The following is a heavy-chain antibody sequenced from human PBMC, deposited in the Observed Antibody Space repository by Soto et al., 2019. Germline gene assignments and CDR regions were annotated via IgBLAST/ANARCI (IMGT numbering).Heavy chain of an antibody. V-gene: IGHV1-69*13. D-gene: IGHD5-18*01. CDR1: GGTFSSYA. J-gene: IGHJ4*02. CDR2: IIPIFGTA. Sequence: SVKVSFKASGGTFSSYAISWVRQAPGQGLEWMGGIIPIFGTANYAQKFQGRVTITADESTSTAYMELSSLRSEDTAVYYCARAEYSYGRGYFDYWGQGTLVTVSS. CDR3: ARAEYSYGRGYFDY.